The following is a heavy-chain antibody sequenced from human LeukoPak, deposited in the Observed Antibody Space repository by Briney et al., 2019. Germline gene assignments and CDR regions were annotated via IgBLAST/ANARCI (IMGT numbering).Heavy chain of an antibody. CDR1: GYIFSNYG. CDR2: ISGRNGNT. D-gene: IGHD3-3*01. V-gene: IGHV1-18*01. CDR3: ARDHAGSYYDVWSGYYNDDGGADY. J-gene: IGHJ4*02. Sequence: ASVRVSCKASGYIFSNYGISWVRQALGQGLEGMGWISGRNGNTNYAQKVQDRVTMTTDTSTNTAYMELKTLRSDDTAVYFCARDHAGSYYDVWSGYYNDDGGADYWGQGTLVTVSS.